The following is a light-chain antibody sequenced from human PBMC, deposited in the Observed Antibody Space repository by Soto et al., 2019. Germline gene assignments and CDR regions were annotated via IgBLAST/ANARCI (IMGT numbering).Light chain of an antibody. V-gene: IGLV2-14*01. CDR1: SSDVGGYNY. Sequence: QSVLTQPASVSGSPGQSITISCPGTSSDVGGYNYVSWYQQHPGKAPKLMIYDVSNRPSGVSNSFSGSKSGNTASLTISGLQAEDEADYYCSSYTRSTPVVFGGGTNLTVL. J-gene: IGLJ2*01. CDR2: DVS. CDR3: SSYTRSTPVV.